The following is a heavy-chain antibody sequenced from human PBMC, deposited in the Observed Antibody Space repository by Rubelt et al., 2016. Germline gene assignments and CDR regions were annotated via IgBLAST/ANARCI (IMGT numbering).Heavy chain of an antibody. D-gene: IGHD2-2*01. J-gene: IGHJ6*02. V-gene: IGHV3-48*04. CDR3: ARARSYPYGMDV. CDR1: GFTFSSYS. CDR2: ISSSSSTI. Sequence: DVQLVQSGGGLVQPGGSLRLSCAASGFTFSSYSMNWVRPAPGKGLEWVSYISSSSSTIYYADSVKGRFTISRDNARNSLYLQMNSLRVEDTAVYYCARARSYPYGMDVWGQGTTVTVSS.